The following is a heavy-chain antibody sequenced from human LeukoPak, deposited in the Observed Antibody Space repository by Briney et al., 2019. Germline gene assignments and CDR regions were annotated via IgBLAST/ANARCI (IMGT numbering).Heavy chain of an antibody. CDR1: GYTFTSYG. CDR2: ISAYNGNT. V-gene: IGHV1-18*01. J-gene: IGHJ4*02. D-gene: IGHD3-10*01. Sequence: ASLRVSCKASGYTFTSYGISWVRQAPGQGLEWMGWISAYNGNTNYAQKLQGRVTMTTDTSTRTAYKELRSLRSVDTAVYYCARDREGAGSYFVDYWGQGTLVTVSS. CDR3: ARDREGAGSYFVDY.